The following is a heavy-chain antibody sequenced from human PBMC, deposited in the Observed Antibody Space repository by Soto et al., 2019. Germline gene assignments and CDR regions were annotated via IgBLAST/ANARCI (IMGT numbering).Heavy chain of an antibody. CDR3: ARVYDMGPSHYGMDV. D-gene: IGHD3-22*01. J-gene: IGHJ6*02. CDR1: GGTFSSYA. Sequence: GASVKVSCKASGGTFSSYAISWVRQAPGQGLEWMGGIIPIFGTANYAQKFQGRVTITADESMSTAYMELSSLRSEDTAVYYCARVYDMGPSHYGMDVWGQGTTVTVSS. V-gene: IGHV1-69*13. CDR2: IIPIFGTA.